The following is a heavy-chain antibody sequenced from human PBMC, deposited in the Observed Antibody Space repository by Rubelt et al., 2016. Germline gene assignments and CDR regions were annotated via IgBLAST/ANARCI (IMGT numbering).Heavy chain of an antibody. CDR3: AREVMAISDY. CDR1: GYTFTSYG. D-gene: IGHD2-21*01. J-gene: IGHJ4*02. Sequence: QVQLVQSGAEVKKPGASVKVSCKASGYTFTSYGISWVRQAPGQGLAWMGWISDYNGNTNYAQNVQGRVTMTTDTSTSTAYMGLRSLRADDTAVDYCAREVMAISDYWGQGTLVTVSS. CDR2: ISDYNGNT. V-gene: IGHV1-18*01.